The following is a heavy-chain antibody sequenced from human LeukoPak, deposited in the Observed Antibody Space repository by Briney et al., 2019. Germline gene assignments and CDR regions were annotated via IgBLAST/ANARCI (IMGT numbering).Heavy chain of an antibody. V-gene: IGHV1-46*01. J-gene: IGHJ4*02. CDR2: INPSGGST. CDR3: ARDLAAAGRTIPLDY. D-gene: IGHD6-13*01. Sequence: GASVKVSCKASGYTFTSYYMHWVRQAPGQGLEWMGIINPSGGSTSYAQKFQGRVTMTRDTSTSTVYMELSSLRSEDTAVYYCARDLAAAGRTIPLDYWGQGTLVTVSS. CDR1: GYTFTSYY.